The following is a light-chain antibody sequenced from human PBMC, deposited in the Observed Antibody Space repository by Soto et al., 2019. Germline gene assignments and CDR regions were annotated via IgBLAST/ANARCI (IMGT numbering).Light chain of an antibody. CDR3: QQYAGSPPKYT. CDR2: GAS. Sequence: EVVLTQSPDTLSLPPGERATLSCRASQSVSSLNLAWYQQIPGQAPRLLMFGASSRAPGIPDRFSGRGSGTDFTLTISRLEPEDSAVYYCQQYAGSPPKYTFGQGTKVDI. CDR1: QSVSSLN. J-gene: IGKJ2*01. V-gene: IGKV3-20*01.